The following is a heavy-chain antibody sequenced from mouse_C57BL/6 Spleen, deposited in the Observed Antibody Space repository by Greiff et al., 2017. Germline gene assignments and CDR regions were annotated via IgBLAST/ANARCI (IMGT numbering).Heavy chain of an antibody. CDR2: IDPSDSET. CDR3: ARWGDYYGSNYAWFAY. V-gene: IGHV1-52*01. D-gene: IGHD1-1*01. Sequence: QVQLKQSGAELVRPGSSVKLSCKASGYTFTSYWMHWVKQRPIQGLEWIGNIDPSDSETNYNQKFKDKAALTVDKSSSTAYMQLSSLTSEDSAVYYCARWGDYYGSNYAWFAYWGQGTLVTVSA. J-gene: IGHJ3*01. CDR1: GYTFTSYW.